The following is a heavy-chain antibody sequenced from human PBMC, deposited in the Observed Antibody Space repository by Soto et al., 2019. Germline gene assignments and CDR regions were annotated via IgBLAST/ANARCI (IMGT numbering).Heavy chain of an antibody. Sequence: GGSLRLSCAASGFTVSSNYMSWVRQAPGKGLEWVSVIYSGGSTYYADSVKGRFTISRDNSKNTLYLQMNSLRAEDTAVYYCAREDYYDSSGYYGYWGQGTLVTISS. J-gene: IGHJ4*02. V-gene: IGHV3-53*01. CDR3: AREDYYDSSGYYGY. CDR2: IYSGGST. D-gene: IGHD3-22*01. CDR1: GFTVSSNY.